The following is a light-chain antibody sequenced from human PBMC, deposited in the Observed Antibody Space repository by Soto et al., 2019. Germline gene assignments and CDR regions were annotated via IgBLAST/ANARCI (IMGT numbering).Light chain of an antibody. CDR1: QGISNN. V-gene: IGKV1-27*01. CDR3: QKYNGAPLT. CDR2: AAS. J-gene: IGKJ4*01. Sequence: DIQMTQSPSSLSASVGDRVTITCRASQGISNNLAWYQQKPGKVPKLLIYAASTLHSGVPSRFSGSGSGTDFTLTISSLQPEDVATYYCQKYNGAPLTFGGGTTVEIK.